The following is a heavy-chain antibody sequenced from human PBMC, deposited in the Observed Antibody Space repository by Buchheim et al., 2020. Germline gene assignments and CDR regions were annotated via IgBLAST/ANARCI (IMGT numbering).Heavy chain of an antibody. J-gene: IGHJ4*02. CDR2: IKQDGNET. Sequence: EVQLLESGGGLVQPGGSLRLSCAASGFIFSGYWMSWVRQAPGKGLEWVANIKQDGNETYYVDSVKGRFTISRDNAKNPQYLQMDSLRAENTAVYYCARGPGSRSYYIYWGQGTL. D-gene: IGHD3-10*01. V-gene: IGHV3-7*01. CDR1: GFIFSGYW. CDR3: ARGPGSRSYYIY.